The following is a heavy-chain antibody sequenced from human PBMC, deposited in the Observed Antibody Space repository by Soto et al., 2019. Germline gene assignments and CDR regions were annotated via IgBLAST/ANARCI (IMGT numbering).Heavy chain of an antibody. CDR3: ARDSYYYDSRGSSSLKAFDF. Sequence: SETLSLTCTASGGSISSGDYYWSWIRQPPGKGLEWIGYIYYSGSTYYNPSLKSRVTISVDTSKNQFSLKLSSVTAADTAVYYCARDSYYYDSRGSSSLKAFDFRGQGTRITVS. D-gene: IGHD3-22*01. CDR2: IYYSGST. CDR1: GGSISSGDYY. V-gene: IGHV4-30-4*01. J-gene: IGHJ3*01.